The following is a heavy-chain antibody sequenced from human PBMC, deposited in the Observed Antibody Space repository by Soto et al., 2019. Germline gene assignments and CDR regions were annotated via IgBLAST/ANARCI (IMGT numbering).Heavy chain of an antibody. V-gene: IGHV3-21*06. J-gene: IGHJ4*02. Sequence: PGGSLRLSCAASGFTLTRYSMNWVRQAPGKGLEWVSSISSTTHYIYYADSMRGRFTISRDNAKNAVYLEMNSLRAEDTAVYYCARESEDLTSNFDYWGQGTLVT. CDR1: GFTLTRYS. CDR2: ISSTTHYI. CDR3: ARESEDLTSNFDY.